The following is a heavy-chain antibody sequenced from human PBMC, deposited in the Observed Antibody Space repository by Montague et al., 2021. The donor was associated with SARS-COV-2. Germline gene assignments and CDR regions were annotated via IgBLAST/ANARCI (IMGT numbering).Heavy chain of an antibody. CDR1: GGSFGDDH. D-gene: IGHD3-22*01. V-gene: IGHV4-34*01. CDR2: IRQSGRT. Sequence: SETLSLTCAVYGGSFGDDHWSWIRQPPGKGLEWIGNIRQSGRTNXNPSLKSRVTISVDTSKNQFSLKLTSVTAADTGLYFCARGHLSVSMIVVVFTSASYHFDYWGQGAQVTVSS. J-gene: IGHJ4*02. CDR3: ARGHLSVSMIVVVFTSASYHFDY.